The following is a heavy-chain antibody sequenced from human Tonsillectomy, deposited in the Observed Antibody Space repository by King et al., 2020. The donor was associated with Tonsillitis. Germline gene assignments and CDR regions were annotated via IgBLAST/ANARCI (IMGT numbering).Heavy chain of an antibody. CDR1: GLIFSTYG. V-gene: IGHV3-30-3*02. D-gene: IGHD4-17*01. Sequence: HVQLVESGGGVVQPGRSLRLSCEASGLIFSTYGMHWVRQAPGKGLEWVAVISYDGSNKYYADSVKGRFTISRDNSKNTLCLQMNSLRAEDTAVYYCANEALYGDYSLDYWGQGTLVTVSS. CDR3: ANEALYGDYSLDY. CDR2: ISYDGSNK. J-gene: IGHJ4*02.